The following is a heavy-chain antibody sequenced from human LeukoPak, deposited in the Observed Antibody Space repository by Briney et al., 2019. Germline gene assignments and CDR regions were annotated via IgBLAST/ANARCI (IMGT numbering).Heavy chain of an antibody. CDR1: GFTFSSYS. V-gene: IGHV3-21*05. J-gene: IGHJ4*02. CDR2: ISSSSSYI. D-gene: IGHD4-17*01. Sequence: NSGGSLRLSCAASGFTFSSYSMNWVRQAPGRGLEWVSYISSSSSYIYYADSVKGRFTISRDNAKNSLYLQMNSLRAEDTAVYYCARDFTGATVTTSDYWGQGTLVTVSS. CDR3: ARDFTGATVTTSDY.